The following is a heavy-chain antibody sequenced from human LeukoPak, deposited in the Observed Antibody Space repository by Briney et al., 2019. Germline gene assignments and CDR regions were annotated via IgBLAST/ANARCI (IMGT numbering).Heavy chain of an antibody. D-gene: IGHD4-17*01. Sequence: ASVKVSCKASANTFTDYYMHWVRLAPGQGLEWMGIFNPAGGRTSYAQKFQGRVTITRDTSTSTLYMELSSLRSEDTAVYYCARDQAAVTTPLDWSFALWGRGTLVTVSS. CDR2: FNPAGGRT. CDR1: ANTFTDYY. V-gene: IGHV1-46*01. CDR3: ARDQAAVTTPLDWSFAL. J-gene: IGHJ2*01.